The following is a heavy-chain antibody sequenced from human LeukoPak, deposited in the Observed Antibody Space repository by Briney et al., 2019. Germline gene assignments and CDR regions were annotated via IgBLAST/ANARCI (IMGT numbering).Heavy chain of an antibody. V-gene: IGHV5-51*01. J-gene: IGHJ3*02. Sequence: GESLKISCKGSGYSFTIYWIGWVRQMPGKGLDWMGIIYPGDSDSRYSASFQGQVTISADKSSRIAYLQWSSLKASDTAMYYCARVRSGDYSEDAFDIWGQGTMVTVSS. CDR1: GYSFTIYW. CDR3: ARVRSGDYSEDAFDI. CDR2: IYPGDSDS. D-gene: IGHD1-26*01.